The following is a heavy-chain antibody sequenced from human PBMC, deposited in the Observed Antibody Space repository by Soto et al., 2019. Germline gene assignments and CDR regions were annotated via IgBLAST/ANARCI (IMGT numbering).Heavy chain of an antibody. CDR1: GYTFTGYY. J-gene: IGHJ4*02. D-gene: IGHD2-15*01. CDR2: INPKSGGT. V-gene: IGHV1-2*04. Sequence: ASVKVSCKASGYTFTGYYMHWVRQAPGQGLEWMGWINPKSGGTNYAQKFQGWVTMTRDTSISTAYMELSRLRSDDTAVYYCARSDIVVVVAGFDYWGQGTLVTVSS. CDR3: ARSDIVVVVAGFDY.